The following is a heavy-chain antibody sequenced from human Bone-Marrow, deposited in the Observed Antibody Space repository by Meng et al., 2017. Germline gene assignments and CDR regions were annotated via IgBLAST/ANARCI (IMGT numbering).Heavy chain of an antibody. CDR1: GYTLTDYF. J-gene: IGHJ5*02. D-gene: IGHD3-3*01. CDR2: INPNSGAT. Sequence: ASVKVSCKASGYTLTDYFIHWIQQAPGQGLEWMGRINPNSGATDYAQKFQGRVTMTRDTTISTAYMELSSLRSDDTAVYYCARGPSSAANWFDPWGQETLVTVSS. V-gene: IGHV1-2*06. CDR3: ARGPSSAANWFDP.